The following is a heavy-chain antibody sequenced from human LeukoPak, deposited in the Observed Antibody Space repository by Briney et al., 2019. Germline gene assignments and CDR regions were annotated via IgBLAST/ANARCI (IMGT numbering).Heavy chain of an antibody. D-gene: IGHD5-18*01. CDR3: ARGTEGYSYGSNPDY. Sequence: GASVKVACKASGYTFTGYYMHWVRQAPGRGLEWMGWINPNSGNTGYAQKFQGRVTMTRNTSISTAYMELSSLRSEDTAVYYCARGTEGYSYGSNPDYWGQGTLVTVSS. CDR1: GYTFTGYY. V-gene: IGHV1-8*02. CDR2: INPNSGNT. J-gene: IGHJ4*02.